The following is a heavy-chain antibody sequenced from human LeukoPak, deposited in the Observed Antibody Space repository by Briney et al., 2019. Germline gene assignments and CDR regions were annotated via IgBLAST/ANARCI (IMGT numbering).Heavy chain of an antibody. Sequence: SETLSLTCAVSGASISSNNWWSWVRQPPGKGLEWIGEIYHSGSTNYNPSLKSRVTISVDKSKNQFSLKLNSVTAADTAVYYCARVPKHSSGYFGFDYWGQGTLVTVSS. CDR1: GASISSNNW. D-gene: IGHD3-22*01. V-gene: IGHV4-4*02. CDR2: IYHSGST. CDR3: ARVPKHSSGYFGFDY. J-gene: IGHJ4*02.